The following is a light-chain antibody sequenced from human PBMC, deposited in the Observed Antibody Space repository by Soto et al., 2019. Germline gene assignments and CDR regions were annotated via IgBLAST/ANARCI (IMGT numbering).Light chain of an antibody. Sequence: QSVLTQPPSASGSPGQSVTISCTGTSSDVGGYNYVSWYQQHPGKAPKLMIYEVSKRPSGVPDRFSGSKSGNTASLTVSGPQAEDEADYYCSSYAGSNTRYVFGTGTKVTVL. CDR2: EVS. CDR1: SSDVGGYNY. CDR3: SSYAGSNTRYV. J-gene: IGLJ1*01. V-gene: IGLV2-8*01.